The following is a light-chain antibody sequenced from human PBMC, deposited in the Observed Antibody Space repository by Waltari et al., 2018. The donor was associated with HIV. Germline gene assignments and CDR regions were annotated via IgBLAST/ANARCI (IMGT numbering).Light chain of an antibody. CDR1: QSVRSN. V-gene: IGKV3-15*01. Sequence: EIVMTQSPATLSVSPGERATLSCRASQSVRSNLAWYQQRPGQAPRLLISGASTRATGVPARFSGSGSGTDFTLTISSLQSEDFAVYDCQQYDNWPPITFGQGTRLEIK. CDR2: GAS. CDR3: QQYDNWPPIT. J-gene: IGKJ5*01.